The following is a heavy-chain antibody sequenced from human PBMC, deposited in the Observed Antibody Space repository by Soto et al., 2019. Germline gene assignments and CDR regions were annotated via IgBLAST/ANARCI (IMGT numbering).Heavy chain of an antibody. D-gene: IGHD5-18*01. V-gene: IGHV4-34*01. J-gene: IGHJ4*02. CDR2: INHRGST. CDR3: ARVLTEPGIHFVYFDY. CDR1: GGSFSGNY. Sequence: QVQLQQCGAGLLKPSETLSLTCAVNGGSFSGNYWSRIPQPPGQGLEWIGEINHRGSTNYNPSLNSRVTITVDTAKNQFSRKLGSVTAADSAVYYSARVLTEPGIHFVYFDYWGQGTLVTVSS.